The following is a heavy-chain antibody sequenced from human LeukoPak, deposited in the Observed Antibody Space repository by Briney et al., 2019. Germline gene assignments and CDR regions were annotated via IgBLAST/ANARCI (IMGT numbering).Heavy chain of an antibody. J-gene: IGHJ5*02. Sequence: SETLSLTCTVYGGSISSYYWSWIRQPPGEGLEWIGYIYYSGSTNYNPSLKSRVTISVDTSKNQFSLKLSSVTAADTAVYYCARGQASWFDPWGQGTLVTVSS. CDR1: GGSISSYY. V-gene: IGHV4-59*01. CDR3: ARGQASWFDP. CDR2: IYYSGST.